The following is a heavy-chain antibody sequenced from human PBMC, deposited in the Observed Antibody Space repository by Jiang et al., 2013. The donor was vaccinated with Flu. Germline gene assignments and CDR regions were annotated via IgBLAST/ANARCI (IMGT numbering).Heavy chain of an antibody. D-gene: IGHD6-19*01. CDR3: ARAHIAVAGTPFDY. CDR1: YTFTSYA. V-gene: IGHV7-4-1*02. CDR2: INTNTGNP. J-gene: IGHJ4*02. Sequence: YTFTSYAMNWVRQAPGQGLEWMGWINTNTGNPTYAQGFTGRFVFSLDTSVSTAYLQISSLKAEDTAVYYCARAHIAVAGTPFDYWGQGTLVTVSS.